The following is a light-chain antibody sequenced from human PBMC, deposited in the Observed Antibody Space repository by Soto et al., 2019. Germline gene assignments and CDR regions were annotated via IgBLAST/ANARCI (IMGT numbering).Light chain of an antibody. CDR3: LQAVQNR. J-gene: IGKJ3*01. CDR2: LCS. Sequence: EIVMTQSPLSLPVTPGEPASISCRSSQSLLHTNGYNYLDWYLEKPGQSPQLLIYLCSHRAAGVPDRFNGSGSGTDFTLTITRVEAEDVGVYYFLQAVQNRVGPGTKVHI. V-gene: IGKV2-28*01. CDR1: QSLLHTNGYNY.